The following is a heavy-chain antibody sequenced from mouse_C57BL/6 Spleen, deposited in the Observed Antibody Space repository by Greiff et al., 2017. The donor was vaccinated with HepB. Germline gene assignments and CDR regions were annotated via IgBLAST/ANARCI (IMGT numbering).Heavy chain of an antibody. Sequence: VQLQQSGAELVKPGASVKISCKASGYAFSSYWMNWVKQRPGKGLEWIGQIYPGDGDTNYNGKFKGKATLTADKSSSTAYMQLRRLTSEDSAVYFCARRLEYYYAMDYWGQGTSVTVSS. CDR1: GYAFSSYW. J-gene: IGHJ4*01. V-gene: IGHV1-80*01. CDR3: ARRLEYYYAMDY. CDR2: IYPGDGDT.